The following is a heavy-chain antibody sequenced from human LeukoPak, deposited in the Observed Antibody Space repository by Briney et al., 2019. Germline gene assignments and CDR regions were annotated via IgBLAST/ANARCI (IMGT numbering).Heavy chain of an antibody. CDR3: ARDRLLIPDY. Sequence: PGGSLRLSCAASGFTFTSYGMHWVRQPPGKGLEWVAFMREDGSDIYYADSVKGRFTISRDNSKNTLYLQMNSLRPEDTAVYYCARDRLLIPDYWGQGTLVTVSS. V-gene: IGHV3-30*02. D-gene: IGHD2/OR15-2a*01. CDR2: MREDGSDI. CDR1: GFTFTSYG. J-gene: IGHJ4*02.